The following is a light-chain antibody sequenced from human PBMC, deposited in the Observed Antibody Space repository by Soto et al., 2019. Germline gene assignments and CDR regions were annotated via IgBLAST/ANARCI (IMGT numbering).Light chain of an antibody. J-gene: IGKJ2*01. Sequence: EIVMTQSPATLSVSPGERGTLSCRASQSVNSNLAWYQQKPGQAPRLLIDGASTRATGIPARFSGSGSGTEFTLTISSLQSEDFEVYYCQQYNNWPYTFGQGTKVDIK. CDR2: GAS. CDR3: QQYNNWPYT. CDR1: QSVNSN. V-gene: IGKV3D-15*01.